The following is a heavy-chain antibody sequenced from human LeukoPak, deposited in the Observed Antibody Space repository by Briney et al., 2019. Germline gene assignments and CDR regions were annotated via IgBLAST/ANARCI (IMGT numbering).Heavy chain of an antibody. V-gene: IGHV1-18*01. J-gene: IGHJ6*02. CDR2: VSAYNGNT. Sequence: ASVKVSCKASGYTFTSTGICWVRQAPGQGLEWMGWVSAYNGNTNYAQKFRGRVTMTTDTSTNTAYLELRSLRSDDTAVYYCARELITGTNGMDVWGQGTTVTVSS. CDR1: GYTFTSTG. CDR3: ARELITGTNGMDV. D-gene: IGHD1-20*01.